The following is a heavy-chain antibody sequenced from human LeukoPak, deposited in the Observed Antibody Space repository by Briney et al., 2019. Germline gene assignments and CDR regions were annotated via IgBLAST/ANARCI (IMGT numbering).Heavy chain of an antibody. CDR1: GVSISSYY. Sequence: PSETLSLTCTVSGVSISSYYWSWIRQPAGKGLEWIGHIHTSGSTSYNPSLKSRVTMSVDTSENQFSLKLSSVTAADTAVYYCARGRSSPYYYGSGSYYRYPAAPNCFDYWGQGTLVTVSS. CDR3: ARGRSSPYYYGSGSYYRYPAAPNCFDY. D-gene: IGHD3-10*01. J-gene: IGHJ4*02. CDR2: IHTSGST. V-gene: IGHV4-4*07.